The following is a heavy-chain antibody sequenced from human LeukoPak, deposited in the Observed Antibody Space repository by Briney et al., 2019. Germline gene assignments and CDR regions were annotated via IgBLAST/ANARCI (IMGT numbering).Heavy chain of an antibody. D-gene: IGHD2-21*01. CDR1: GFMFDDFT. Sequence: GGSLRLSCAASGFMFDDFTMHWVRQAPGKGLEWVSFISWNGDSTYYVDSVRGRFTISRDNSKNSLHLQMNSLRSEDTGFYYCAKDMGLSVALAGGGYMYVWGKGTTVAVSS. V-gene: IGHV3-43*01. CDR2: ISWNGDST. J-gene: IGHJ6*03. CDR3: AKDMGLSVALAGGGYMYV.